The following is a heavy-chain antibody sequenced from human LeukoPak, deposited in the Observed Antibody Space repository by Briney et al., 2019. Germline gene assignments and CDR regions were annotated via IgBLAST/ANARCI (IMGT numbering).Heavy chain of an antibody. Sequence: ASVKVSCKASGYTFIRYGINWVRQAPGQGLEWMGWISADNGNTNYAQKLQGRVTMTTDTSTSTAYMELRSLRSEDTAVYYCATGRVHYDFWSGPFDYRGQGTLVTVSS. V-gene: IGHV1-18*01. CDR1: GYTFIRYG. J-gene: IGHJ4*02. D-gene: IGHD3-3*01. CDR2: ISADNGNT. CDR3: ATGRVHYDFWSGPFDY.